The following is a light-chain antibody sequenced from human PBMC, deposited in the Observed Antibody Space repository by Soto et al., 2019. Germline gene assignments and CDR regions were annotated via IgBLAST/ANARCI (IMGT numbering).Light chain of an antibody. J-gene: IGKJ1*01. CDR1: QSISSW. CDR2: KAS. V-gene: IGKV1-5*03. Sequence: DIQMTQSPSTLSASVGDRVTITCRASQSISSWLAWYQQKPGKAPKLPIYKASSLESGVPSRFSGSGSGTEFTLTISSLQPDDFATYYCQQYTTFGQGTKVDIK. CDR3: QQYTT.